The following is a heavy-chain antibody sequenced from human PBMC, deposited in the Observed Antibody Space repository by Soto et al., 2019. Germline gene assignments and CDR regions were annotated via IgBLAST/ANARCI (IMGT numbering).Heavy chain of an antibody. D-gene: IGHD2-21*01. CDR2: IIHTGST. CDR3: ARAPGRTKPIEF. CDR1: GGSFSGYY. V-gene: IGHV4-34*12. Sequence: QVQLQQWGAGLLKPSETLSLTCAVYGGSFSGYYWNWIRQPPGKGLEWIGEIIHTGSTNYNPSLKSRVIISVDTSKNQSSLKLSSVTVADTAVYYCARAPGRTKPIEFWGQGTLVTVSS. J-gene: IGHJ1*01.